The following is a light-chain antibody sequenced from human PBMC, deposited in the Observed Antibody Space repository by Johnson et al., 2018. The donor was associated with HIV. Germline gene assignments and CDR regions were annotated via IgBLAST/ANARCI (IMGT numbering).Light chain of an antibody. J-gene: IGLJ1*01. CDR3: ATWDASLSANV. Sequence: QSVLTQPPSVSAAPGRWVTVSCSGTTSNIGDHSVSWFQHLPGAAPKLLIYDNDRRPSGVPDRFSGSKSAASATLDITGLQSGDAGAYYCATWDASLSANVFGPGTKVTVL. V-gene: IGLV1-51*02. CDR2: DND. CDR1: TSNIGDHS.